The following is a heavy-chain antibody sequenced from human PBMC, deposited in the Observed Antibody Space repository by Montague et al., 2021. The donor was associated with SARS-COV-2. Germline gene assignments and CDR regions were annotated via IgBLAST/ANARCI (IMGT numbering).Heavy chain of an antibody. Sequence: SLSLSWAASGFTFSSYGMHWVRQAPGKGLEWVAVISYDGSNKYYADSVKGRFTISRDNSKNTLYLQMNSLRAEDTAVYYCAKGGYDFWSGYDYWGQGTLATISS. CDR1: GFTFSSYG. CDR3: AKGGYDFWSGYDY. J-gene: IGHJ4*02. V-gene: IGHV3-30*18. CDR2: ISYDGSNK. D-gene: IGHD3-3*01.